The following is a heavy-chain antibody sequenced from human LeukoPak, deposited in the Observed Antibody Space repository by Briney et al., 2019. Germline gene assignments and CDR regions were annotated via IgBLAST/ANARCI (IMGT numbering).Heavy chain of an antibody. CDR3: ARGDDSSSYYIPRFDF. CDR1: GDSVSSGSYN. Sequence: SETMSLTCPVAGDSVSSGSYNWSWIRQPPGKGLEWIGYIYYSGSTNYNPSLKSRVTISVDTSTKQFSLKLSSVTAADTPVYYCARGDDSSSYYIPRFDFWGQGTLVTVSS. CDR2: IYYSGST. J-gene: IGHJ4*02. D-gene: IGHD3-22*01. V-gene: IGHV4-61*01.